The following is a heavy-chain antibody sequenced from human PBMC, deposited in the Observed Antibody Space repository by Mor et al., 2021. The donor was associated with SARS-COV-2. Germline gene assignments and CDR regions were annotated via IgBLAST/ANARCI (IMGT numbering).Heavy chain of an antibody. V-gene: IGHV3-30-3*01. CDR2: DGNTK. D-gene: IGHD2-2*01. J-gene: IGHJ3*02. CDR3: AREGECTTASGAFDI. Sequence: DGNTKRYAESVKGRFTISRDNSKNTLDLEMNSLKVEDTAMYYCAREGECTTASGAFDIWGQGTTVTVSS.